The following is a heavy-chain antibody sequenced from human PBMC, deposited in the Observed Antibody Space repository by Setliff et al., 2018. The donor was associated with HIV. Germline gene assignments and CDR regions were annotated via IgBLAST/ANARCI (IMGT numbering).Heavy chain of an antibody. CDR3: VRDRGMGTNYFDF. J-gene: IGHJ4*02. CDR2: IYTSGST. CDR1: GGSISSGSYF. D-gene: IGHD1-1*01. Sequence: SETLSLTCTVSGGSISSGSYFWSWIRQPAGKGLEWIGHIYTSGSTNYNPSLKSRVTISRDNAKNSLYLQMNSLKIEDTALYYCVRDRGMGTNYFDFWGQGTLVTVSS. V-gene: IGHV4-61*09.